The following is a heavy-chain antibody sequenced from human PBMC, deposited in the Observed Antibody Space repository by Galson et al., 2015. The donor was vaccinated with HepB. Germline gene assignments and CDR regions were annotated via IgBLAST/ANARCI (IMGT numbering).Heavy chain of an antibody. Sequence: SLRLSCAASGFTFSNYGMHWVRQAPGKGLEWMAVISYDGSNKYYADSVKGRFTISRDNSQNTLYLQMNSLRAEDTAVYSCANLGGVAGHLDFTYHYGMDVWGQGTTVTVSS. V-gene: IGHV3-30*18. CDR2: ISYDGSNK. J-gene: IGHJ6*02. D-gene: IGHD6-19*01. CDR3: ANLGGVAGHLDFTYHYGMDV. CDR1: GFTFSNYG.